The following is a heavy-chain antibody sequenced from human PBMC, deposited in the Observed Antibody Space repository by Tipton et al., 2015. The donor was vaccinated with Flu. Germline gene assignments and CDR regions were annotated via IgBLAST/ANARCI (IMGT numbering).Heavy chain of an antibody. Sequence: QLVQSGAEVKKPGASVKVSCKASGYTFTSYDINWVRQATGQGLEWMGWMNPNSGNTGYAQKFQGRVTVTRNTSISTAYMELSSLRSEDTAVYYWARGLGVTTWKKKVSSYYGMDVWGQGTTVTVSS. V-gene: IGHV1-8*01. CDR2: MNPNSGNT. D-gene: IGHD4-17*01. CDR1: GYTFTSYD. J-gene: IGHJ6*02. CDR3: ARGLGVTTWKKKVSSYYGMDV.